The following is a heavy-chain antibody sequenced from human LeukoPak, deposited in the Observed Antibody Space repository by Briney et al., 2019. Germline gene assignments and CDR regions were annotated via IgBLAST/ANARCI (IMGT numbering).Heavy chain of an antibody. D-gene: IGHD2-2*01. V-gene: IGHV1-8*03. J-gene: IGHJ4*02. CDR1: GYTFTSYD. Sequence: ASVKVSCKASGYTFTSYDINWVRQATGQGLEWMGWMNPNSGNTGYAQKFQGRVTITRNTSISTAYMELSSLRSEDTAVYYCARALAPYCSSTSCRGAFDYWGQGTLVTVSS. CDR3: ARALAPYCSSTSCRGAFDY. CDR2: MNPNSGNT.